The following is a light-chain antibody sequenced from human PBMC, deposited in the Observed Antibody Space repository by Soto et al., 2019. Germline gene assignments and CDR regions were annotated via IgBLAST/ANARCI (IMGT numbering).Light chain of an antibody. CDR1: SSDVGAYNY. CDR2: HVS. J-gene: IGLJ2*01. CDR3: SSYKTNRDVL. Sequence: QSALTQPASVSGSPGQSITIPCTGTSSDVGAYNYVSWYQQHTGKAPKLMIYHVSSRPSGVSLRFSGSKSGNTASLTVSGLQAEDEDDYYCSSYKTNRDVLFGGGTKLTVL. V-gene: IGLV2-14*01.